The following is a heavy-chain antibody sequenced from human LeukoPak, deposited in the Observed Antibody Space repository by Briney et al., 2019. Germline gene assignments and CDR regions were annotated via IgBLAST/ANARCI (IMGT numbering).Heavy chain of an antibody. J-gene: IGHJ6*03. Sequence: PSQTLSLTCTVSGGSISSGRYYWTWIRQPAGKGLEWIGRLYTNDSTNYNPSLESRVSISVDTSKSQFYLQLTSVTAADTAVYFCARGVVTDDYYMDVWGKGTTVIVSS. CDR3: ARGVVTDDYYMDV. V-gene: IGHV4-61*02. D-gene: IGHD2-21*02. CDR2: LYTNDST. CDR1: GGSISSGRYY.